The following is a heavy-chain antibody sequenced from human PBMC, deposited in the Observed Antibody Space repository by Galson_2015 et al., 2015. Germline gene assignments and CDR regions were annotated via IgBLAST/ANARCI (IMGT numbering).Heavy chain of an antibody. J-gene: IGHJ4*02. CDR3: AKGATTETTWASDY. D-gene: IGHD4-11*01. V-gene: IGHV3-23*01. CDR2: ISGRGGNT. CDR1: GFTFSDYA. Sequence: SLRLSCAASGFTFSDYAMTWVRQAPGNGLEWVSGISGRGGNTAYADSVKGRFTISRDNSKNTLHLQMNGLRADDTAIYYCAKGATTETTWASDYWGQGTLVTVSS.